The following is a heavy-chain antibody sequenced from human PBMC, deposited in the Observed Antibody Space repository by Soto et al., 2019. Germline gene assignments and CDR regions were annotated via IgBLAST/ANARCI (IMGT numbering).Heavy chain of an antibody. V-gene: IGHV1-18*01. J-gene: IGHJ3*02. CDR1: GYPFTSYG. D-gene: IGHD5-12*01. CDR3: ARGRIVASIHDAFEI. Sequence: QGQLLQSGDEVKTPGASVRVSCRASGYPFTSYGISWVRQAPGQGLEWVAWISAYNGKRDTAQKFQDRVTMTLDTSTDTAHMDLGDLTSAHTAVYYCARGRIVASIHDAFEIWGQGTKVTVSS. CDR2: ISAYNGKR.